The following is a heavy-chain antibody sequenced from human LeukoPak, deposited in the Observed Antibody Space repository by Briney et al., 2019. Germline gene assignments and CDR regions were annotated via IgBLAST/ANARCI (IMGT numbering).Heavy chain of an antibody. CDR2: IYPGDSDT. J-gene: IGHJ6*02. Sequence: GESLKISCKGSGHSFTSFWIGWVRQMPGKGLEWMGIIYPGDSDTRYSPSFQGQVTISAEKSSSTAYLQWGSLRASDTAIYYCARVIIGGNYGGFYGLDVWGQGTTVIVSS. CDR1: GHSFTSFW. V-gene: IGHV5-51*01. CDR3: ARVIIGGNYGGFYGLDV. D-gene: IGHD4-11*01.